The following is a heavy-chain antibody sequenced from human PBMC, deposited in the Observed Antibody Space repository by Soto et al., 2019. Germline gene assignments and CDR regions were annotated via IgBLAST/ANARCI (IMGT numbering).Heavy chain of an antibody. CDR3: AGGPADPSGWFDP. J-gene: IGHJ5*02. CDR2: ISGSGGST. D-gene: IGHD2-2*01. CDR1: GFTFSSYA. V-gene: IGHV3-23*01. Sequence: PGGSLRLSCAASGFTFSSYAMSWVRQAPGKGLEWVSAISGSGGSTYYADSVKGRFTISRDNSKNTLYLQMSSLRAEDTAVYYCAGGPADPSGWFDPWGQGTLVTVSS.